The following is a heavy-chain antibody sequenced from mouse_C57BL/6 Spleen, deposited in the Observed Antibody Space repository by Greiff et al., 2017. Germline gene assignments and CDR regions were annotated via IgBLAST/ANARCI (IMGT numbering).Heavy chain of an antibody. V-gene: IGHV14-2*01. Sequence: VQLQQSGAELVKPGASVKLSCTASGFNIKDYYMHWVKQRTEQGLEWIGRIDPEDGETKNAPKFQGKATITADTSSNTAYLQLSSLTSEDTAVYYCARSAYYSNYVDVWGTGTTVTVSS. CDR2: IDPEDGET. CDR3: ARSAYYSNYVDV. CDR1: GFNIKDYY. J-gene: IGHJ1*03. D-gene: IGHD2-5*01.